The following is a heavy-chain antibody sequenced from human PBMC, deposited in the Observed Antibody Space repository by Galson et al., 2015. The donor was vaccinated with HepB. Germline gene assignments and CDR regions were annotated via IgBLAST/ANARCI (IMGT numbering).Heavy chain of an antibody. CDR3: TRDATALRQWLEKGGWFAFDI. CDR2: IRSKAYGGTT. CDR1: GFTFGDYA. Sequence: SLRLSCAASGFTFGDYAMSWVRQAPGKGLEWVGFIRSKAYGGTTEYAASVKGRFTISRDDSKSIAYLQMNSLKTEDTAVYYCTRDATALRQWLEKGGWFAFDIWGQGTMVTVSS. J-gene: IGHJ3*02. D-gene: IGHD6-19*01. V-gene: IGHV3-49*04.